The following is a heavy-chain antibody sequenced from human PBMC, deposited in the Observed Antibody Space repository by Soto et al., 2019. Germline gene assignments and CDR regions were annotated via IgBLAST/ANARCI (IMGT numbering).Heavy chain of an antibody. V-gene: IGHV4-59*01. J-gene: IGHJ3*02. CDR1: GGCIRSYY. Sequence: SETLSLTGTVGGGCIRSYYWSWNRQPPGKGLERIGYIYSSAHPTYNPSLKSPFTISVDTSKNQFSLKLSSVTAAYTAVYYCATTVASCGGACYSAVKKYDFDIWGQGPMGTASS. CDR2: IYSSAHP. CDR3: ATTVASCGGACYSAVKKYDFDI. D-gene: IGHD2-21*02.